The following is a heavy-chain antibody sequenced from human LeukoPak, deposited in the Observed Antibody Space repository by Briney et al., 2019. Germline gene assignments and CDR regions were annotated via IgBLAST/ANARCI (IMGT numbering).Heavy chain of an antibody. Sequence: GGSLRLSCAASGFTFSSYAMHWVRQAPGKGLEWVAVISYDGSNKYYADSVKGRFTISRDNSKNTLYLQMNSLRAEDTAVYYCAKSLGGYCSSTSCPYYYYGMDVWGKGTTVTVSS. V-gene: IGHV3-30*04. J-gene: IGHJ6*04. CDR1: GFTFSSYA. CDR2: ISYDGSNK. CDR3: AKSLGGYCSSTSCPYYYYGMDV. D-gene: IGHD2-2*01.